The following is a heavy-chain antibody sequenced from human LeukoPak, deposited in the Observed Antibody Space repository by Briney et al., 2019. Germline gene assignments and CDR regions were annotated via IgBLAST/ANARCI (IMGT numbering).Heavy chain of an antibody. D-gene: IGHD2-2*01. Sequence: SVKVSCKASGGTFSSYAISWVRQAPGQGLEWMGRIIPIFGTANYAQKFQGRVTITADESTSTAYMELSSLRSEDTAVYYCARPLYCSSTSCQGGWFDPWGQGTLVTVSS. CDR1: GGTFSSYA. J-gene: IGHJ5*02. V-gene: IGHV1-69*13. CDR3: ARPLYCSSTSCQGGWFDP. CDR2: IIPIFGTA.